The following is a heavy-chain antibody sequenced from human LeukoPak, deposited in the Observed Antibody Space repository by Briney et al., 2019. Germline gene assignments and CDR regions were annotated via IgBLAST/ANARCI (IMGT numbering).Heavy chain of an antibody. J-gene: IGHJ4*02. V-gene: IGHV1-69*13. CDR2: IIPIFGTA. CDR3: ATASGYSKSIDY. D-gene: IGHD3-22*01. Sequence: GASVKVSCKASGGTFSSYAISWVRQAPGLGLEWMGGIIPIFGTANYAQKFQGRVTITADESTSTAYMELSSVRSEDTAVYYCATASGYSKSIDYWGQGTLVTVSS. CDR1: GGTFSSYA.